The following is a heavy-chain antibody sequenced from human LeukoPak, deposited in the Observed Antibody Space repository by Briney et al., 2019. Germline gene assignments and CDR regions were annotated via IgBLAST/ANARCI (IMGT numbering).Heavy chain of an antibody. D-gene: IGHD5-12*01. CDR2: ISWNSGTI. CDR3: AKGGSPLVAAIDH. J-gene: IGHJ4*02. V-gene: IGHV3-9*03. CDR1: GFTFHDHA. Sequence: PGRSLRLSCVASGFTFHDHAMHWVRQAPGKGLEWVSTISWNSGTIAYADSVKGRFTISRDNAENSLYLQMNSLRAEDMAFYYCAKGGSPLVAAIDHWGQGTLVTVSS.